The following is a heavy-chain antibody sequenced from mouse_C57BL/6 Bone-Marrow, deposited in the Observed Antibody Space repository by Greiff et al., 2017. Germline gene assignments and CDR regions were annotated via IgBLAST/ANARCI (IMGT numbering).Heavy chain of an antibody. CDR1: GFSLTSYG. CDR3: ARVWWFAY. J-gene: IGHJ3*01. CDR2: IWSGGST. Sequence: QVQLQQSGPGLVQPSQSLSITCTASGFSLTSYGVHWVRQSPGKGLEWLGVIWSGGSTDYNAAFISSLSISKDDYKRQVFFKMDSLQADDTAIYYCARVWWFAYWGQGTLVTVSA. V-gene: IGHV2-2*01.